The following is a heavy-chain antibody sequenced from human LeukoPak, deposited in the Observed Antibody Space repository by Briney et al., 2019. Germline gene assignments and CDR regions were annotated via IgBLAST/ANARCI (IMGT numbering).Heavy chain of an antibody. J-gene: IGHJ3*02. CDR2: MHYRGNT. V-gene: IGHV4-59*11. CDR3: ARDSPFEWDVFGDSFDI. Sequence: SETLSLTCTVSGGSISSHYWSWIRQSPGKGLEWIGFMHYRGNTNSNPSLRSRVTISMDTSKNQFSLKMSPVTAADTAVYYCARDSPFEWDVFGDSFDIWGQGTVVTVSS. D-gene: IGHD1-26*01. CDR1: GGSISSHY.